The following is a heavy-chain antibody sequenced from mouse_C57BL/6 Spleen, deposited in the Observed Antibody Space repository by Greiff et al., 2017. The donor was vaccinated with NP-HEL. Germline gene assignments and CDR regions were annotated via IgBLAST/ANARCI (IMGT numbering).Heavy chain of an antibody. J-gene: IGHJ4*01. V-gene: IGHV2-2*01. CDR1: GFSLTSYG. D-gene: IGHD1-1*02. CDR3: ARNPLSTMANYYAMDY. Sequence: QVQLKQSGPGLVQPSPSLSITCTVSGFSLTSYGVHWVRQSPGKGLEWLGVIWSGGSTDYNVAFISNLSISKDNSKSQVFFKMNSLQADDTAIYYCARNPLSTMANYYAMDYWGQGTSVTVSS. CDR2: IWSGGST.